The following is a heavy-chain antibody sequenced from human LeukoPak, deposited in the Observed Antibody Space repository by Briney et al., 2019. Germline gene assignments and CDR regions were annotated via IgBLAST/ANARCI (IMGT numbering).Heavy chain of an antibody. V-gene: IGHV3-30-3*01. CDR3: AREGYYDSSGYYSGENSLPDY. J-gene: IGHJ4*02. CDR2: ISYDGSNK. D-gene: IGHD3-22*01. Sequence: GRSLRLSCAASGFTFSSYAMHWVRQAPGKGLEWVAVISYDGSNKYYADSVKGRFTISRDNSKNTLYLQMNSLRAEDTAVYYCAREGYYDSSGYYSGENSLPDYWGQETLVTVSS. CDR1: GFTFSSYA.